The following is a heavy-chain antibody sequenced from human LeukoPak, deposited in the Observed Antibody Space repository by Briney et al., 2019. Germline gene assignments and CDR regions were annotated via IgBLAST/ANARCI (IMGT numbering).Heavy chain of an antibody. CDR1: GVSISSFY. J-gene: IGHJ2*01. CDR2: IYFSEST. D-gene: IGHD6-19*01. Sequence: SETLSLTCTVSGVSISSFYWSWIRPPPGQGLEWGWYIYFSESTNYNHSLKSRVIISVDTSKTQFSLNLSSVTAADTAAYYCAREYRARGWYVKSWYFDLWGRGTLVTVSS. CDR3: AREYRARGWYVKSWYFDL. V-gene: IGHV4-59*01.